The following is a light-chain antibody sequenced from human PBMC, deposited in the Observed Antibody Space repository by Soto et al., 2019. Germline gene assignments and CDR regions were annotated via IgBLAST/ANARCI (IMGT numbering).Light chain of an antibody. J-gene: IGKJ2*03. CDR2: DSF. CDR3: QQYGGSPPYS. CDR1: ETVTSEF. V-gene: IGKV3-20*01. Sequence: EIVLTQSPDTLSLSPGERATLSCRASETVTSEFLAWYQQKPGQTPRLLIYDSFRRATGIPDRFSGSGSGTHFTLTINRLEPEDFAVYYCQQYGGSPPYSFGQGTKVDIK.